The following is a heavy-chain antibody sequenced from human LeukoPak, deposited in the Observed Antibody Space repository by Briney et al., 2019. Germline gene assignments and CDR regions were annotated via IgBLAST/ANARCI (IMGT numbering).Heavy chain of an antibody. D-gene: IGHD5-18*01. CDR1: GNYW. CDR3: AKGTAMGTYYYYGMDV. V-gene: IGHV3-23*01. CDR2: ISGSGGST. J-gene: IGHJ6*02. Sequence: GGSLRLSCAASGNYWIHWVRQAPGKGLEWVSAISGSGGSTYYADSVKGRFTISRDNSKNTLYLQMNSLRAEDTAVYYCAKGTAMGTYYYYGMDVWGQGTTVTVSS.